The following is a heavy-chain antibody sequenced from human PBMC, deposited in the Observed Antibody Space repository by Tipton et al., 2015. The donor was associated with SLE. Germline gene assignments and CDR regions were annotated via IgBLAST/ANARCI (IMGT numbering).Heavy chain of an antibody. CDR2: IYYSGST. Sequence: TLSLTCTVSGGSISRSRYYWGCIRPPTEKGLERIGRIYYSGSTYYNPSLKSRVTISVDTSKNQFSLKLSSVTAADTAVYYCARVDCTNGVCDAFDIWGQGTMVTVSS. CDR3: ARVDCTNGVCDAFDI. V-gene: IGHV4-39*07. J-gene: IGHJ3*02. CDR1: GGSISRSRYY. D-gene: IGHD2-8*01.